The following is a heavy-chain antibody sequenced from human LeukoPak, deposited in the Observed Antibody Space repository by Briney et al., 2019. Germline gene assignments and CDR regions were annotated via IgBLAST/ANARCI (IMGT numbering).Heavy chain of an antibody. J-gene: IGHJ3*02. Sequence: PGGSLRLSCAVSGFTFSNYAMSWVRQAPGKGLDWVSAISGSGTNTYYADSVKGRFTISRDNYKNTLFLRMNSLRAEDTALYYCAARSDAFDIWGQGTMVTVSS. D-gene: IGHD1-14*01. CDR2: ISGSGTNT. V-gene: IGHV3-23*01. CDR3: AARSDAFDI. CDR1: GFTFSNYA.